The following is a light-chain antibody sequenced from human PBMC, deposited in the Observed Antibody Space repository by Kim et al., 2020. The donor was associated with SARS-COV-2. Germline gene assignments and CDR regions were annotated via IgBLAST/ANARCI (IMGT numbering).Light chain of an antibody. CDR2: GAS. CDR3: HQCYTTPDT. Sequence: SLSPGERATLSCRASHNVNNFLTWYQQKPGKAPSLLVSGASNRATDIPDRFSGSGSGTDFTLTINRLEPEDFAVYFCHQCYTTPDTFGHGTKLEI. V-gene: IGKV3-20*01. J-gene: IGKJ2*01. CDR1: HNVNNF.